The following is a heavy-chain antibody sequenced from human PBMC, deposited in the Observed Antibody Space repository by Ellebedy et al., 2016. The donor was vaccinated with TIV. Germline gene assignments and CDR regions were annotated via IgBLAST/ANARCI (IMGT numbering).Heavy chain of an antibody. CDR1: GYFIINGYY. D-gene: IGHD3-10*01. J-gene: IGHJ4*02. CDR3: VRYDSRGVRATAVDY. Sequence: GSLRLSCTVSGYFIINGYYWGWIRQPPGKGLEWIGNIFQTATTYYNPSLRSRVSISVDASRNQFSLKLNSVTAADTAIYYCVRYDSRGVRATAVDYWGQGTLVTVSS. V-gene: IGHV4-38-2*02. CDR2: IFQTATT.